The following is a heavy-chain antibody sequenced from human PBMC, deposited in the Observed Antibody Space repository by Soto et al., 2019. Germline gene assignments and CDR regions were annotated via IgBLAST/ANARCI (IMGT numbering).Heavy chain of an antibody. CDR1: GYTLTELS. CDR2: FDPEDGET. Sequence: ASVKVSCKVSGYTLTELSMHWVRQAPGKGLEWMGGFDPEDGETIYAQKFQGRVTMTEDTSTDTAYMELSSLRSEDTAVYYCATKRGIAVAGKWWFDPWAQGALVTSPQ. CDR3: ATKRGIAVAGKWWFDP. V-gene: IGHV1-24*01. J-gene: IGHJ5*02. D-gene: IGHD6-19*01.